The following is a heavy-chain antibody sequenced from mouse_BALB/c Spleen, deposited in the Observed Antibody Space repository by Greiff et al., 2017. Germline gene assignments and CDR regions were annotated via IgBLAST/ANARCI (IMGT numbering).Heavy chain of an antibody. D-gene: IGHD4-1*01. CDR2: INSSTGYT. Sequence: QVQLQQSGAELAKPGASVKMSCKASGYTFTSYWMHWVKQRPGQGLEWIGYINSSTGYTEYNQKFKDKATLTADKSSSTAYMQLSSLTSEDSAIYYYARHWSYFDYWGQGTTLTVSS. CDR3: ARHWSYFDY. J-gene: IGHJ2*01. CDR1: GYTFTSYW. V-gene: IGHV1-7*01.